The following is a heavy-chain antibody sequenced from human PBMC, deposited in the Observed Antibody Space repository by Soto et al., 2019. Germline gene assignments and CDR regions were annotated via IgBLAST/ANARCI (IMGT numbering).Heavy chain of an antibody. CDR2: ISSNGGST. Sequence: GGSLRLSCSASGFTFSSYAMHWVRQAPGKGLEYVSAISSNGGSTYYADSVKGRFTISRDNSKNTLYLQMSSLRAEDTAVYYCVKGSLDCSSTSCEYFQHWGQGTLVTVSS. J-gene: IGHJ1*01. D-gene: IGHD2-2*01. CDR1: GFTFSSYA. V-gene: IGHV3-64D*09. CDR3: VKGSLDCSSTSCEYFQH.